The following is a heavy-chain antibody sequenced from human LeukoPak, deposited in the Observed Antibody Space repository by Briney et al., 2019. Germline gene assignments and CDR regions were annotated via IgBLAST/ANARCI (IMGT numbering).Heavy chain of an antibody. CDR3: ARDGRIWFGELFFDY. V-gene: IGHV3-30*19. CDR2: ISYDGSNK. J-gene: IGHJ4*02. Sequence: GGSLRLSCAASGFTFSSYGMHWVRQAPGKGLEWVAVISYDGSNKYYADSVKGRFTISRDNSKNTLYLQMNSLRAEDTAVYYCARDGRIWFGELFFDYWGQGTLVTVSS. CDR1: GFTFSSYG. D-gene: IGHD3-10*01.